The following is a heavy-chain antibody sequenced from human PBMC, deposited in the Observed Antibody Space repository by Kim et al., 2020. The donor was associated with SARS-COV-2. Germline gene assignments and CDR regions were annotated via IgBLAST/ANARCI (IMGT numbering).Heavy chain of an antibody. CDR1: GFTFDDYA. D-gene: IGHD2-15*01. J-gene: IGHJ3*02. CDR2: ISCNSGSI. Sequence: GGSLRISCAASGFTFDDYAMHWVRQAPGKGLEWVAGISCNSGSIGYADSVKGRFTISRDNAKNSLYLQMNSLRAEDTALYYCAKALDDCSGGSCYWGGSVDAFETWGHGTLCTVSS. CDR3: AKALDDCSGGSCYWGGSVDAFET. V-gene: IGHV3-9*01.